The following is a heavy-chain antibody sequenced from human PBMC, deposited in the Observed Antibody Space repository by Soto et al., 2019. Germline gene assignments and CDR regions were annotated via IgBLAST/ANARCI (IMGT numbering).Heavy chain of an antibody. D-gene: IGHD3-9*01. CDR2: IIPILGIA. CDR3: ARDYLYYDILTGQTGRYYFDY. Sequence: GASVKVSCKASGGTFSSYTISWVRQAPGQGLEWMGRIIPILGIANYAQKFQGRVTITADKSTSTAYMELRSLRSDDTAVYYCARDYLYYDILTGQTGRYYFDYWGQGTLVTVSS. V-gene: IGHV1-69*04. J-gene: IGHJ4*02. CDR1: GGTFSSYT.